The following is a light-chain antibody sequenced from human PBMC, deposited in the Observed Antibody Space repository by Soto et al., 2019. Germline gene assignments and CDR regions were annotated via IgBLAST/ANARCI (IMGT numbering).Light chain of an antibody. J-gene: IGKJ1*01. CDR2: DAS. CDR3: QQYNSYSA. V-gene: IGKV1-5*01. CDR1: QSISSW. Sequence: DIQMTQSPSTLSASVGDRVTITCRASQSISSWLAWYQQKPGKAPKLLIYDASSLESGVPSRFRGSGSGTEITLTIRSPQAGDFSTFYCQQYNSYSAFGQGAKVEIK.